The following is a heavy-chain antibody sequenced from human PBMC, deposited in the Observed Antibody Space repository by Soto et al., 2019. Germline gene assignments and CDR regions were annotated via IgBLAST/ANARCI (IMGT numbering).Heavy chain of an antibody. J-gene: IGHJ4*02. CDR3: AKDEDNWNYSH. Sequence: GGSLRLSCAASGFTFSSYAMSWVSQAPGKGLEWVSAISGSGGSTYYADSVKGRFTVSRDNSKNTLYLQMNSLRAEDTAVYYCAKDEDNWNYSHWGQGTLVTVSS. D-gene: IGHD1-7*01. CDR1: GFTFSSYA. CDR2: ISGSGGST. V-gene: IGHV3-23*01.